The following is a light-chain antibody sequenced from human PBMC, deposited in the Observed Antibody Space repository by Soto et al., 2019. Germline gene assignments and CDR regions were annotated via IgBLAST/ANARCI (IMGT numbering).Light chain of an antibody. CDR2: LND. Sequence: LTQPPSLSATPGQRVNISCSGSFSNIGDNAVNWYQQLPGAAPKLLIYLNDQRPSGVPDRFSGSKSGTSAFLAISGLQSEDEADYYCAAWDDSLNALFGTGTKVTVL. CDR3: AAWDDSLNAL. CDR1: FSNIGDNA. J-gene: IGLJ1*01. V-gene: IGLV1-44*01.